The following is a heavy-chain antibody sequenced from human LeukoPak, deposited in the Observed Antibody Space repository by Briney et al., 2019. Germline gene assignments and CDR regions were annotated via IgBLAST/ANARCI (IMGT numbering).Heavy chain of an antibody. V-gene: IGHV3-48*04. Sequence: PGGSLRLSCAASGFTFSSYSMNWVRQAPGKGLEWVSYISSSSSTIYYADSVKGRFTISRDNAKNSLYLQMASLRAEDLAVYYCARALVGSAASYYYYGMDVWGQGTTVTVSS. D-gene: IGHD2-2*01. CDR3: ARALVGSAASYYYYGMDV. CDR2: ISSSSSTI. CDR1: GFTFSSYS. J-gene: IGHJ6*02.